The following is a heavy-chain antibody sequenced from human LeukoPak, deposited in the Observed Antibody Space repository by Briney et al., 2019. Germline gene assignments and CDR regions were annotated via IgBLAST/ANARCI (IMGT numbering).Heavy chain of an antibody. J-gene: IGHJ3*02. CDR3: ARDSDGVIPDAFDI. D-gene: IGHD3-16*02. V-gene: IGHV3-30-3*01. Sequence: GGSLRLSCAASGFNFNSYALHWVRQAPGKGLEWVAVISYDGSTKYYADSVQGRFIISRDNSKNTLNLHMNSLGAEDTAVYYCARDSDGVIPDAFDIWGQGTMVIASS. CDR1: GFNFNSYA. CDR2: ISYDGSTK.